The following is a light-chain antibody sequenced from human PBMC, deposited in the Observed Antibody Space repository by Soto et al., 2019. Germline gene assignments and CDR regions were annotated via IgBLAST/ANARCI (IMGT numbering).Light chain of an antibody. CDR1: QSVSGY. J-gene: IGKJ2*01. V-gene: IGKV3-11*01. Sequence: EIVLTQSPATLSLSPGERATLSCRASQSVSGYLAWYQQKPGQAPRLLIYDASNRSTGVPARFSGSGSGTDFTLTISSLEPEDVAVYFCQKRHTWLRTFGQGTKLEIK. CDR3: QKRHTWLRT. CDR2: DAS.